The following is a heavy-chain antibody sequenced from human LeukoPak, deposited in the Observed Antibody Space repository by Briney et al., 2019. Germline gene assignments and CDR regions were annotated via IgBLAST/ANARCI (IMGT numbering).Heavy chain of an antibody. J-gene: IGHJ4*02. V-gene: IGHV3-23*01. CDR1: GFTFSSYA. CDR3: AKERYCSGGNCYPDDS. Sequence: GGSLRLSCAASGFTFSSYAMSWVRQAPGKGLEWVSAIIGRDGTSYYGDSVKGRFTISRDNSKNTLYLQMSSLRAEDTAVYYCAKERYCSGGNCYPDDSWGQGTLVTVSS. CDR2: IIGRDGTS. D-gene: IGHD2-15*01.